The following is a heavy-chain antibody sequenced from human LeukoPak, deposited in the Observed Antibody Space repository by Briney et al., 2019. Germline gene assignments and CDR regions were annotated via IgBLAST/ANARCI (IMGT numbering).Heavy chain of an antibody. CDR3: ARLALQRGFSGYDHFDY. CDR1: GFTFSSYG. V-gene: IGHV3-33*01. D-gene: IGHD5-12*01. Sequence: GRSLRLSCAASGFTFSSYGMHWVRQAPGEGLEWVAVIWYDGSNKYYADSVKGRFTISRDNAKNSLYLQMNSLRAEDTAVYYCARLALQRGFSGYDHFDYWGQGTLVTVSS. J-gene: IGHJ4*02. CDR2: IWYDGSNK.